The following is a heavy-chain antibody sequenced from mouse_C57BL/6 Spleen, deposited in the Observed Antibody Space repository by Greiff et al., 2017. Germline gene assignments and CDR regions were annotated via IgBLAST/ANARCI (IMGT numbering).Heavy chain of an antibody. J-gene: IGHJ3*01. Sequence: VQLQQSGAELARPGASVKMSCKASGYTFTSYTMHWVKQRPGQGLEWIGYINPSSGYTKYNQKFKDKATLTADKSSSTAYMQLSSLTSEDSAVYYCARAYDYDTAWFAYWGQGTLVTVSA. CDR2: INPSSGYT. D-gene: IGHD2-4*01. CDR1: GYTFTSYT. V-gene: IGHV1-4*01. CDR3: ARAYDYDTAWFAY.